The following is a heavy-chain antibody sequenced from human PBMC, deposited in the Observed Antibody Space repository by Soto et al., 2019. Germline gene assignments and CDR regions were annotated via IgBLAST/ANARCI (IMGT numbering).Heavy chain of an antibody. J-gene: IGHJ4*02. CDR2: ISYDGSNK. Sequence: QVQLVESGGGVVQPGRSLRLSCAPSGFTFSNYGMHWVRQAPGKGLEWVAVISYDGSNKYYADSVKGRFTISRDNSKNTLYLQMNSLRAEDTAVYYCARDKIDLRFLEWSYYFDYWGQGTLVPVSS. CDR3: ARDKIDLRFLEWSYYFDY. CDR1: GFTFSNYG. D-gene: IGHD3-3*01. V-gene: IGHV3-30-3*01.